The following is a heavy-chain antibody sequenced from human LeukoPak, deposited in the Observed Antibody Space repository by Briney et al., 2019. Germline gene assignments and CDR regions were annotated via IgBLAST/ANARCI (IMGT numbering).Heavy chain of an antibody. CDR1: GGSISNYY. D-gene: IGHD6-13*01. Sequence: PSETLSLTCTVSGGSISNYYWSWIRQPPGKGLEWIGYISYSGSTNNNPSLKSRATISVDTTKNQFSLKLSSVTAADTAVYYCARRSSSWSASFDYWGQGTLVTVSS. V-gene: IGHV4-59*08. CDR3: ARRSSSWSASFDY. J-gene: IGHJ4*02. CDR2: ISYSGST.